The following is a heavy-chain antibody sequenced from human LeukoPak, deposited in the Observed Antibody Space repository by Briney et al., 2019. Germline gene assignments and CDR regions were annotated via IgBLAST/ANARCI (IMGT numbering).Heavy chain of an antibody. J-gene: IGHJ3*02. CDR1: GGSISSGSYY. Sequence: TLSLTCTVSGGSISSGSYYWSWIRQPAGIGLEWIGRIHTSGSTNYNPSLKSRVTISIDTSKNQFSLKLSSVTAADTAVYYCARDKRRYDYVWGSYRPDAFDIWGQGTMVTVSS. CDR2: IHTSGST. CDR3: ARDKRRYDYVWGSYRPDAFDI. D-gene: IGHD3-16*02. V-gene: IGHV4-61*02.